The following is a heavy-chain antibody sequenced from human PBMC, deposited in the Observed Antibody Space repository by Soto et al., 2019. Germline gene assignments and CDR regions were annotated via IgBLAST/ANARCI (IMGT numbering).Heavy chain of an antibody. CDR3: ARPRWRDDYNWGYFDL. J-gene: IGHJ2*01. Sequence: QVQLVESGGGVVQPGRSLRLSCAASGFTFSSYAMHWVRQAPGKGLEWVAVISYDGSNKYYADSVKGRFTISRDNSKNTLYRQMNSLSAEDTGVDYCARPRWRDDYNWGYFDLWGRGTLVTVSS. CDR1: GFTFSSYA. V-gene: IGHV3-30-3*01. CDR2: ISYDGSNK. D-gene: IGHD4-4*01.